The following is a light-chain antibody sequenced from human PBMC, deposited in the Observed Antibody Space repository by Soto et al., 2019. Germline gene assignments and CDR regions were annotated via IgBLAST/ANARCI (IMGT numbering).Light chain of an antibody. Sequence: EIVMTQSPATLSVSPGERATLSCRASQYVSSYLAWYQQKPGQAPRLLIYDASNRATGIPARFSGSGSGTDFTLTISSLEPEDFAVYYCQQRSNWPFTFGQGTRLEIK. J-gene: IGKJ5*01. CDR1: QYVSSY. V-gene: IGKV3-11*01. CDR3: QQRSNWPFT. CDR2: DAS.